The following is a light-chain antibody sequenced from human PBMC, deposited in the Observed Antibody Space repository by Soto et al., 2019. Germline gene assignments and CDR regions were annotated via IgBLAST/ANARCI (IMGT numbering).Light chain of an antibody. V-gene: IGKV1-33*01. CDR3: QQYDNFPPGT. CDR2: DAS. J-gene: IGKJ4*01. CDR1: QDISDY. Sequence: DIQMTQSPSSLSASVGDRVTITCQASQDISDYLNWYQQKPGKAPKLLIYDASNLETGVPSRFXGSGSGTDFTFTISSLQPEDIATYYCQQYDNFPPGTIGGGTKVEIK.